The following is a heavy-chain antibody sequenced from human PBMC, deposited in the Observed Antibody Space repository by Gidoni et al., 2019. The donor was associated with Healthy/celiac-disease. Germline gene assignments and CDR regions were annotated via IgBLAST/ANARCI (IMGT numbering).Heavy chain of an antibody. CDR1: GFTFSSYA. Sequence: QVQLVESGGGVVQPGRSLRLSCAASGFTFSSYAMHWVRQAPGKGLEWVAVISYDGSNKYYADSVKGRFTISRDNSKNTLYLQMNSLRAEDTAVYYCARDWVPYDILTGYEWGQGTLVTVSS. D-gene: IGHD3-9*01. V-gene: IGHV3-30-3*01. CDR2: ISYDGSNK. J-gene: IGHJ4*02. CDR3: ARDWVPYDILTGYE.